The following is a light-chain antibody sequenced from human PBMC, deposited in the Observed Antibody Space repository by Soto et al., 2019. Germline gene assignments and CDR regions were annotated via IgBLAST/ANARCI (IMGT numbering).Light chain of an antibody. CDR2: DVS. Sequence: QSVLTQPRSVSGSPGQSVTISCSGSSSDVGGYNFVSWYQQHPGKAPKLMIYDVSKRPSGVPGRFSGSKSGNTASLTISGLQAEDEAEYYCCSNAGSYTWVFGGGTKVTVL. V-gene: IGLV2-11*01. J-gene: IGLJ3*02. CDR1: SSDVGGYNF. CDR3: CSNAGSYTWV.